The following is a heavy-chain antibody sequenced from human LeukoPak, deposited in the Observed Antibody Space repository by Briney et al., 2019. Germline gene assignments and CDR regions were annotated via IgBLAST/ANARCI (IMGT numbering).Heavy chain of an antibody. CDR2: IYCHDDE. D-gene: IGHD2-2*01. V-gene: IGHV2-5*01. Sequence: SGPTLVNPTQTLTLTCTFSGFSLRTSGVGVGWIRQPPAETLDSLAPIYCHDDERITPSLTRRLTITKDTSKNQVVLTMTNMDPVDTATYYCAHTLSSDSSSTSCLYYFDYWGQGTLLTVSS. J-gene: IGHJ4*02. CDR3: AHTLSSDSSSTSCLYYFDY. CDR1: GFSLRTSGVG.